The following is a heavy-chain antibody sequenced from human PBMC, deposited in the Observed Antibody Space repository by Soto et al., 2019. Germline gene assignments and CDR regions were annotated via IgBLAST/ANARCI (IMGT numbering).Heavy chain of an antibody. Sequence: EVQLVESGGGLVKPGWSLRLSCAADGYTFSNAWMSWVRQAPGKGREWVGRIKSKTDGGTTDYAAPVKGRFTISRDDSKNTLYLQMNSLKTEDTAVYYCTTSGGGLTGWFDPWGQGTLVTVSS. D-gene: IGHD1-26*01. CDR1: GYTFSNAW. J-gene: IGHJ5*02. CDR2: IKSKTDGGTT. CDR3: TTSGGGLTGWFDP. V-gene: IGHV3-15*01.